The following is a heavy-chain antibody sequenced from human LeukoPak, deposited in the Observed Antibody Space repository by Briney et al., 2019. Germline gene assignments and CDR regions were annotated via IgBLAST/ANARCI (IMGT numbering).Heavy chain of an antibody. V-gene: IGHV3-48*03. CDR1: GFTISSYE. J-gene: IGHJ4*02. Sequence: PGGSLRLSCAASGFTISSYEMNWVRQAPGKGLEWVSYISSSGSTIYYADSVKGRFTISRDNAKNSLYLQMKSLRVEDTAVYYCAREKPELDYCGQGTLVTVSS. CDR3: AREKPELDY. CDR2: ISSSGSTI.